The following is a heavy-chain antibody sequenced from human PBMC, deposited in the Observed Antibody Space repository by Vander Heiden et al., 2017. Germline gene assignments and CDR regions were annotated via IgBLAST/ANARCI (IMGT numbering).Heavy chain of an antibody. CDR2: IWYDGSNK. V-gene: IGHV3-33*01. CDR1: GFTFSSDG. CDR3: ARELAAAGANHYYYYGMDV. J-gene: IGHJ6*02. Sequence: QVQLVESGGGVVQPGRSLRLSCAASGFTFSSDGMHWVRQAPGKGLEWVAVIWYDGSNKYYADSVKGRFTISRDNSKNTLYLQMNSLRAEDTAVYYCARELAAAGANHYYYYGMDVWGQGTTVTVSS. D-gene: IGHD6-13*01.